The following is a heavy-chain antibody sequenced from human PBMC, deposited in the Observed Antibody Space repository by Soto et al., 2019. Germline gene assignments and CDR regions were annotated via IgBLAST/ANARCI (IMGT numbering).Heavy chain of an antibody. D-gene: IGHD6-6*01. CDR2: IWYDGSNK. CDR3: ARGGLVEQLPRRYYYGMDD. J-gene: IGHJ6*02. Sequence: QVQLVESGGGVVQPGRSLRLSCAASGFTFSSYGMHWVRQAPGKGLEWVAVIWYDGSNKYYADSVKGRFTISRDNSKNRLYLQMNSLSAEDTAVYYCARGGLVEQLPRRYYYGMDDWCQGTTVTVSS. CDR1: GFTFSSYG. V-gene: IGHV3-33*01.